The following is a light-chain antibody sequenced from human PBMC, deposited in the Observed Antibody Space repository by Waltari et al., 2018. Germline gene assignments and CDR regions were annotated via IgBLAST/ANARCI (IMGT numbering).Light chain of an antibody. V-gene: IGLV4-69*01. J-gene: IGLJ3*02. CDR3: QTWTTGIWV. CDR1: RGHSNYA. Sequence: QLVLTQAPSASASLGASVKLTCTLTRGHSNYAITWHQQQPEKGPRHLMRLHSDGSHTRGDGIPDRFSGSSSGAERYLIISSLQSEDEADYYCQTWTTGIWVFGGGTKLTVL. CDR2: LHSDGSH.